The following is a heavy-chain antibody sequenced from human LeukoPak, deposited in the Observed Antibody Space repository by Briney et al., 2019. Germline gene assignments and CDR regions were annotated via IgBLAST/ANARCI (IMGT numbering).Heavy chain of an antibody. D-gene: IGHD6-19*01. CDR1: GFTFDDYA. CDR2: ISWNSGSI. Sequence: PGRSLRLSCAASGFTFDDYAMHWVRQAPGKGLEWVSGISWNSGSIGYADSVKGRFTISRDNAKNSLYLQMNSLRAEDTALYYCAKPQQWLAPTGAFDIWGQGTMVTVSS. J-gene: IGHJ3*02. CDR3: AKPQQWLAPTGAFDI. V-gene: IGHV3-9*01.